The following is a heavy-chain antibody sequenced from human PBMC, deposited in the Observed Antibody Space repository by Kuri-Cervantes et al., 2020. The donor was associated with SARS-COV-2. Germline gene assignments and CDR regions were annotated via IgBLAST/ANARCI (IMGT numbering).Heavy chain of an antibody. D-gene: IGHD6-13*01. CDR2: IYHSGST. J-gene: IGHJ6*02. CDR1: GGSISSSNW. V-gene: IGHV4-4*02. Sequence: SETLSLTCAVSGGSISSSNWWSWVRQPPGKGLEWIGEIYHSGSTNYNPSLKSRVTISVDTSKNQFSLKLSSVTAADTAVYYCARESCSSCPNLDYYGMDVWGQGTTVTVSS. CDR3: ARESCSSCPNLDYYGMDV.